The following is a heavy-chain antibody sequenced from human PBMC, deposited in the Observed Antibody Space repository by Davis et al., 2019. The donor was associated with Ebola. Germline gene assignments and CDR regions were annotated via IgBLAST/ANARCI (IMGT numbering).Heavy chain of an antibody. J-gene: IGHJ1*01. V-gene: IGHV3-7*03. CDR3: VRGGSATAY. Sequence: PGGSLRLSCAASGFTFSNYWMSWARPAPEKGLECVAHIKEDGSKEFYVDSVKGRFTISRDNAKSSLYLQMNSLRAEDTAVFYCVRGGSATAYWGQGTPVTVSS. CDR1: GFTFSNYW. D-gene: IGHD2-15*01. CDR2: IKEDGSKE.